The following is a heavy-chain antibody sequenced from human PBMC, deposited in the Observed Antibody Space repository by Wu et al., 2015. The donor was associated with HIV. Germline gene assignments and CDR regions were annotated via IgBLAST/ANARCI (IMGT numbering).Heavy chain of an antibody. CDR1: GGTFSSYA. Sequence: QVQLVQSGAEVKKPGSSVKVSCKASGGTFSSYAISWVRQAPGQGLEWMGRIIPIFGTANYAQKFQGRVTITADESTSTAYMELSSLRSEDTAVYYCASVRGVTTRNYYYYVWTSGAKGPRSPSP. CDR3: ASVRGVTTRNYYYYVWTS. CDR2: IIPIFGTA. V-gene: IGHV1-69*18. J-gene: IGHJ6*02. D-gene: IGHD3-10*01.